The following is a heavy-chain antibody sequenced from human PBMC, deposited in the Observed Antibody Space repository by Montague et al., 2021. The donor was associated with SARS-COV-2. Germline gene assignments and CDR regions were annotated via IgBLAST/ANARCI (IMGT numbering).Heavy chain of an antibody. J-gene: IGHJ6*02. D-gene: IGHD3-10*02. Sequence: TLSLTCTVSGDSMTSASYFWTWIRQPAGKGLEWIGHIQTSGTSNYNPSLKGRVTMSTDTSKNQFSLELRSVTATDTAVYFCARDRPESWRISPGLAGLFATLGHAAGGMDVWGQGTTVTVS. CDR2: IQTSGTS. CDR3: ARDRPESWRISPGLAGLFATLGHAAGGMDV. V-gene: IGHV4-61*09. CDR1: GDSMTSASYF.